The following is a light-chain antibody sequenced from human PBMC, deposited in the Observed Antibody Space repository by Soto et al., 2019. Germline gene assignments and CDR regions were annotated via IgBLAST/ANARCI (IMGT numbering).Light chain of an antibody. CDR2: DAS. V-gene: IGKV3-20*01. CDR3: QQYGISLRT. CDR1: QGVASRS. J-gene: IGKJ1*01. Sequence: EIVLPQSPGTLSLSPGEIATLSCRASQGVASRSLAWYKQKPGQAPRLLIYDASTRATGIPDRVSGSGSGTDVPLASRRLEREDFAVYYCQQYGISLRTFGQGNKVEIK.